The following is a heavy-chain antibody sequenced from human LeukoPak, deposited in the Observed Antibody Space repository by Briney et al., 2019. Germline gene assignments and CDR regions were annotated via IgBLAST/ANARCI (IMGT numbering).Heavy chain of an antibody. V-gene: IGHV4-39*07. CDR2: IYYSGST. J-gene: IGHJ6*03. Sequence: SETLSLTCTVSGGSMSSSSYYWGWIRQPPGKGLEWIGSIYYSGSTYYNPSLKSRVTISVDTSKIQFSLQLSSVTAADTAVHCCARVYYYYYYMDVWGKGTTVTVSS. CDR3: ARVYYYYYYMDV. CDR1: GGSMSSSSYY.